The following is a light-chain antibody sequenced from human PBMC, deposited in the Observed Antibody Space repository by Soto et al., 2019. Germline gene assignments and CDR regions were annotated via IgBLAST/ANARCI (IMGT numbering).Light chain of an antibody. V-gene: IGLV1-51*01. CDR3: DSWDDSLSGVV. CDR2: DNY. Sequence: QSVLTQPPSVSAAPGQRVTISCSGSSSNIGSNYVSWYQQLPGTAPKLLIYDNYKRPSGIPDRFSGSTSGTSATLAIAGLQTGDEADYYCDSWDDSLSGVVFGGGTKVTVL. J-gene: IGLJ2*01. CDR1: SSNIGSNY.